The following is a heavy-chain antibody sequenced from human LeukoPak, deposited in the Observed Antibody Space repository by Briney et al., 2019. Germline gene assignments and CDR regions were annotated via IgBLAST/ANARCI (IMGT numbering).Heavy chain of an antibody. CDR3: ARDTGIAVAGTGDFDY. CDR1: GYTFTNYG. D-gene: IGHD6-13*01. CDR2: ISGYNGKT. J-gene: IGHJ4*02. Sequence: ASVEVSCKASGYTFTNYGISWVRQAPGQGLEWMGWISGYNGKTNYAQKLQGRVTMTTDTSTSTAYMELRSLRSDDTAVYYCARDTGIAVAGTGDFDYWGQGTLVTVSS. V-gene: IGHV1-18*01.